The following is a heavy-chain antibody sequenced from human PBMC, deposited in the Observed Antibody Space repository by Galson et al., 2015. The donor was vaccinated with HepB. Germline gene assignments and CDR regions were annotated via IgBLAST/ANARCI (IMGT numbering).Heavy chain of an antibody. CDR1: GFTFSRYA. Sequence: SLRLSCAASGFTFSRYAMTWVRQAPGKGLEWVAHIWYDGTYKHYADSVKGRFTISRDNAKNTLFLQMNSLRAEDTAVYYCARDSGNGGSQGWGQGTLVSVSS. D-gene: IGHD2-8*01. J-gene: IGHJ4*02. CDR3: ARDSGNGGSQG. V-gene: IGHV3-33*08. CDR2: IWYDGTYK.